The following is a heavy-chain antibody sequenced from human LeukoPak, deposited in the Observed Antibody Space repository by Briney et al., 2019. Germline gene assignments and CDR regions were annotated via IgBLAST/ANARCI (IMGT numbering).Heavy chain of an antibody. V-gene: IGHV3-43*02. D-gene: IGHD2-15*01. Sequence: GGSLRLSCAASGFSFYDYPMHWVRQAPGQGLEWVSLISGDGVETYYADSVRGRFTISRDNSKDSLYLQMNSLRTEDTAMYYCVKEIDTLGTNAFDIWGQGTMVTVSS. J-gene: IGHJ3*02. CDR2: ISGDGVET. CDR1: GFSFYDYP. CDR3: VKEIDTLGTNAFDI.